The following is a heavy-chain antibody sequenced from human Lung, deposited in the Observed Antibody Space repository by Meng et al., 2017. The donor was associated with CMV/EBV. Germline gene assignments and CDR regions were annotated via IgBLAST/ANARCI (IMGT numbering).Heavy chain of an antibody. CDR2: NYYSGST. CDR3: ARHQNGGTYPLDY. Sequence: QVRLQESGHGLVQPSETLSLTCAVSGGSISTYYWSWIRQPPGKGLEWIGNNYYSGSTNYNPSLASRVTISVDSSKNQFSLKLSSVTAADTAVYYCARHQNGGTYPLDYWGQGTLVTVSS. D-gene: IGHD3-16*02. J-gene: IGHJ4*02. CDR1: GGSISTYY. V-gene: IGHV4-59*08.